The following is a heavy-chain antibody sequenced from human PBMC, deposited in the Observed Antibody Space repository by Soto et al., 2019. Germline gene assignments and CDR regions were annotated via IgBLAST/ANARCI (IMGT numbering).Heavy chain of an antibody. Sequence: PGGSLRLSCAASGFTFSDYYMSWIRQAPGKGLEWVSYISSSCSTIYYADSVKGRFTISRDNAKNSLYLQMNSLRAEDTAVYYCATPYYDFWSGYYNYYYYGMDVWGHGTTVTASS. CDR1: GFTFSDYY. CDR3: ATPYYDFWSGYYNYYYYGMDV. CDR2: ISSSCSTI. J-gene: IGHJ6*02. V-gene: IGHV3-11*01. D-gene: IGHD3-3*01.